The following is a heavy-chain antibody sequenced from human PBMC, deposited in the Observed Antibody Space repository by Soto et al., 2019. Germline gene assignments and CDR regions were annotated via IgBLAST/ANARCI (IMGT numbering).Heavy chain of an antibody. V-gene: IGHV5-51*01. Sequence: GESLKISCXGSGYSFSSYWIGWVRQMPGKGLEWMGIIYPDDSDTRYIPSFQGQVTISVDKSVTTAYLQWSSLKASDTAMYYCARLHNFDNSGSSEGLDYWGQGTLVTVSS. CDR2: IYPDDSDT. CDR1: GYSFSSYW. D-gene: IGHD3-22*01. CDR3: ARLHNFDNSGSSEGLDY. J-gene: IGHJ4*02.